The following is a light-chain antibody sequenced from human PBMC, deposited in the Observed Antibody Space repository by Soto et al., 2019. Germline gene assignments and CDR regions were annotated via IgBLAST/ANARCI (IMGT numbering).Light chain of an antibody. CDR2: GAS. J-gene: IGKJ1*01. CDR3: QKYNSAPT. Sequence: DIQMTQSPSSLSASVGDRVTITCRASQGISNYLAWYQQEPGKVPKLLIYGASTLQSGVPSRCSGSGSGTDFSLTISSLQPEDVATYYCQKYNSAPTFGQGTRVEIK. V-gene: IGKV1-27*01. CDR1: QGISNY.